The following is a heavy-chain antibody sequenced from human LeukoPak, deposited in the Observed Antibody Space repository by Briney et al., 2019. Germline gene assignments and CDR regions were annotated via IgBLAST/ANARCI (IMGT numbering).Heavy chain of an antibody. J-gene: IGHJ4*02. CDR1: GFTFSSYA. Sequence: GRSLRLSCAASGFTFSSYAMHWVRQAPGKGLEWVAVISYDGSNKYYADSVKGRFTISRDNSKNTLYLQMNNLRAEDTAVYYCAREGQVVPAAIPPYFDYWGQGTLVTVSS. V-gene: IGHV3-30-3*01. D-gene: IGHD2-2*02. CDR2: ISYDGSNK. CDR3: AREGQVVPAAIPPYFDY.